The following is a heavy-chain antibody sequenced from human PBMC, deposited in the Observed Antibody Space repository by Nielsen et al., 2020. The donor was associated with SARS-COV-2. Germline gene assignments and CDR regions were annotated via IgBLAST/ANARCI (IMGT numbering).Heavy chain of an antibody. D-gene: IGHD3-3*01. CDR3: TRVAYDFWSGSTYYMDV. V-gene: IGHV3-49*02. CDR2: IRSKAYGGTT. J-gene: IGHJ6*03. Sequence: VRQMPGKGLEWVGRIRSKAYGGTTEYAASVKGRFTISRDDSKSIAYLQMNSLKTEDTAVYYCTRVAYDFWSGSTYYMDVWGKGTTVTVSS.